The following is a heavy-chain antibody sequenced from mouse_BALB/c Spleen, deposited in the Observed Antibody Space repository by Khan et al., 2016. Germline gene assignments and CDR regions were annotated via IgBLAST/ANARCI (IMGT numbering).Heavy chain of an antibody. CDR3: ARGAY. CDR1: GYTFSSYW. CDR2: IFPGSDSS. Sequence: QVQLQQSGAELMKPGASVKISCKATGYTFSSYWIEWVKQRPGHGLEWVGEIFPGSDSSNYNEKFKGKATFTAETSSNTSYMQLSSLTCEDSAVYYCARGAYWGQGTLVTVSA. J-gene: IGHJ3*01. V-gene: IGHV1-9*01.